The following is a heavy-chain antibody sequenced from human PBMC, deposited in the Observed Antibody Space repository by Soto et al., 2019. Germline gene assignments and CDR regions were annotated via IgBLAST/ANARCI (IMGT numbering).Heavy chain of an antibody. Sequence: QVRLVQSGTELKKPGASVKVSCKASGYTFRSYGISWVRQAPGQGLRWMGWISGYNGNTHYSQKFQGKVTMTTDTSTSTAYMELRNLRSDDTAVYYCAKADSNYAGRFSYYHTDVCGTGTMVTVSS. D-gene: IGHD4-4*01. CDR3: AKADSNYAGRFSYYHTDV. J-gene: IGHJ6*03. V-gene: IGHV1-18*01. CDR1: GYTFRSYG. CDR2: ISGYNGNT.